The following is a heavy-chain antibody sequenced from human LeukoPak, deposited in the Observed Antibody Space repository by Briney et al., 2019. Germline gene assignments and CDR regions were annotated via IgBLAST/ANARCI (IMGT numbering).Heavy chain of an antibody. V-gene: IGHV3-64*01. CDR2: ISSNGGST. J-gene: IGHJ4*02. Sequence: GGSLRLSCAASGFTFNSYAIHWVRQAPGKGLEYVSAISSNGGSTYYANSVKGRFTISRDNSKNTLYLEMGSLRAEDMAVYYCARGYCSSTSCYSTAIDYWGQGTLVTVSS. CDR3: ARGYCSSTSCYSTAIDY. D-gene: IGHD2-2*01. CDR1: GFTFNSYA.